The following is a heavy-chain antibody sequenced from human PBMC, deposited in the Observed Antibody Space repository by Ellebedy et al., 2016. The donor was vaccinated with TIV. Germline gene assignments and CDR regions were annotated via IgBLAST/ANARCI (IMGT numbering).Heavy chain of an antibody. V-gene: IGHV3-53*01. CDR3: ARVRSSAFEI. CDR1: EFAFETDW. CDR2: IYTGDST. J-gene: IGHJ3*02. Sequence: PGGSLRLSCAASEFAFETDWMTWVRQAPGKGLEWVSYIYTGDSTYHADSVKGRFTISRDNSKNTVSLQMNSLRVEDTAVYYCARVRSSAFEIWGQGTMVTVSS.